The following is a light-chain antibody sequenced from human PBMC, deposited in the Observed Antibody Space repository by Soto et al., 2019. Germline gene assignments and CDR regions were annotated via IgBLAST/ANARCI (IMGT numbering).Light chain of an antibody. CDR1: ESPVITDGDTL. CDR2: RVS. Sequence: IVLTQSPLSLPVTLGQPASISCRSSESPVITDGDTLLNWFQQRPGQSPRRLIYRVSNPDLGVPDKFSGKGSGPEFTLKISSVGAEDGAIYYCMQGARWPYTFGQGTKLEI. V-gene: IGKV2-30*01. J-gene: IGKJ2*01. CDR3: MQGARWPYT.